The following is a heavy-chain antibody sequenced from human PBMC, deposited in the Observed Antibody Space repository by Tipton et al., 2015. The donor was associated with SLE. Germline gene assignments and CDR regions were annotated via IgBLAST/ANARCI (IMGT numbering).Heavy chain of an antibody. CDR3: ARGSEHNLH. D-gene: IGHD1-1*01. CDR2: INHGGSEK. Sequence: SLRLSCAASGLTFRTYYMSWIRQAPGKGLEWVANINHGGSEKYYVDSVKGRFTISRDNAKNSLYLQMNSLRAEDTAVYYCARGSEHNLHWGQGTLVTVSS. V-gene: IGHV3-7*04. J-gene: IGHJ4*02. CDR1: GLTFRTYY.